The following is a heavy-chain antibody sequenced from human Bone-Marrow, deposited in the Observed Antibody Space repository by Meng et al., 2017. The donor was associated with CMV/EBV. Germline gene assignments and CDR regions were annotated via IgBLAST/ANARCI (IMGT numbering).Heavy chain of an antibody. D-gene: IGHD3-16*01. CDR3: TRPWAGGDTGTDY. J-gene: IGHJ4*02. CDR2: IRSKANSYAT. CDR1: GFTFSGSA. Sequence: LSLTCAASGFTFSGSAMHWARQASGKGLEWVGRIRSKANSYATAYAASVKGRFTISRDDSKNTAYLQMNSLKTEDTAVYYCTRPWAGGDTGTDYWGQGTLVTVSS. V-gene: IGHV3-73*01.